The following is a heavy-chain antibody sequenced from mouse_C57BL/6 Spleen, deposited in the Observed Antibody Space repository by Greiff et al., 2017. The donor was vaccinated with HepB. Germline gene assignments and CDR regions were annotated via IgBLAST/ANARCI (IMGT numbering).Heavy chain of an antibody. V-gene: IGHV1-4*01. CDR2: INPSSGYT. CDR1: GYTFTSYT. CDR3: ARGTIYYGNYDAMDY. D-gene: IGHD2-1*01. J-gene: IGHJ4*01. Sequence: VQRVESGAELARPGASVKMSCKASGYTFTSYTMHWVKQRPGQGLEWIGYINPSSGYTKYNQKFKDKATLTADKSSSTAYMQLSSLTSEDSAVYYCARGTIYYGNYDAMDYWGQGTSVTVSS.